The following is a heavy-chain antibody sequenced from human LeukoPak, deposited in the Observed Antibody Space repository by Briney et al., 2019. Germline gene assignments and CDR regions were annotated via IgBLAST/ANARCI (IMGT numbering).Heavy chain of an antibody. J-gene: IGHJ2*01. Sequence: GGSLRLSCAGSGFTFSSYGFHWVRRAPGKGLDWLAVVSHDGSNKYYADSVKGRFTISRDNAKNSLCLQMNSLRAEDTAVYYCAREDKWYFDLWGRGTLVTVSS. V-gene: IGHV3-30*03. CDR3: AREDKWYFDL. CDR2: VSHDGSNK. CDR1: GFTFSSYG.